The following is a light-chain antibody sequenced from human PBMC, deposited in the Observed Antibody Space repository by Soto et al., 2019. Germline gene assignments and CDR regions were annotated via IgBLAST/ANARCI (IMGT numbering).Light chain of an antibody. CDR1: SSDVGGYNY. CDR2: DVG. V-gene: IGLV2-11*01. Sequence: QSLLTQPRSVSGSPGQSVTISCTGTSSDVGGYNYVSWYQQHTGKAPKLMIYDVGKWSSGVRACVSGSTSDSTASLILSGLQAEDDADYYCFSHAGSYTRVIRNGTKVT. CDR3: FSHAGSYTRV. J-gene: IGLJ1*01.